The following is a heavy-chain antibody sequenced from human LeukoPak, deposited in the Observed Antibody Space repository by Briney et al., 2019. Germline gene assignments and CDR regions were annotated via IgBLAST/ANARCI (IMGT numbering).Heavy chain of an antibody. Sequence: SETLSLTCTDSGGSISTYYRSWIRQPPGKGLEWIGRIYTSGSTTYNPSLKSRVTMSVDTSKNQFSLKLSSVTAADTAVYYCARDKVAGTFGYWGQGTLVTVSS. V-gene: IGHV4-4*07. D-gene: IGHD6-19*01. CDR3: ARDKVAGTFGY. CDR2: IYTSGST. J-gene: IGHJ4*02. CDR1: GGSISTYY.